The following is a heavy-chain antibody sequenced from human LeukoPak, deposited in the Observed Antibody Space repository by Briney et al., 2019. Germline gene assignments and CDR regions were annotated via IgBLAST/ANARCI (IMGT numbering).Heavy chain of an antibody. Sequence: GGSLRLSCAASGFTFSSYAMHWVRQAPGKGLEWVAVISYDGSNKYYADSVKGRFTISRDNSKNTLYLQMNSLRAEDTAVYYCARGNPRVSYAFGIWGQGTMVTVSS. D-gene: IGHD1-14*01. CDR3: ARGNPRVSYAFGI. V-gene: IGHV3-30*04. CDR2: ISYDGSNK. CDR1: GFTFSSYA. J-gene: IGHJ3*02.